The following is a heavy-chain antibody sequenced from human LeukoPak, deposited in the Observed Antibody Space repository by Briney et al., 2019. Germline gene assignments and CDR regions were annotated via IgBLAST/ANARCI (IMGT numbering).Heavy chain of an antibody. J-gene: IGHJ4*02. V-gene: IGHV3-74*01. CDR3: ARDLIPPDGDY. Sequence: GGSLRLSCAASGFTFSSYWMHWVRQAPGKGLVGVSRINTDGSSTSYADSVKGRFTISRDNAKNTLYLQMNSLRAEDTAVYYCARDLIPPDGDYWGQGTLVTVSS. CDR1: GFTFSSYW. CDR2: INTDGSST. D-gene: IGHD2-2*02.